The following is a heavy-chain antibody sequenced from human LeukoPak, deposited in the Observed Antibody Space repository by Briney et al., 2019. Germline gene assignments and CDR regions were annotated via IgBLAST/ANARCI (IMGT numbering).Heavy chain of an antibody. CDR2: INHSGST. D-gene: IGHD5-12*01. J-gene: IGHJ4*02. Sequence: SETLSLTCTVYGGSFSGYYWSWIRQPPGKGLEWIGEINHSGSTNYNPSLKSRVTISVDTSKNQFSLKLSSVTAADTAVYYCARDGVATIFDYWGQGTLVTVSS. CDR3: ARDGVATIFDY. V-gene: IGHV4-34*01. CDR1: GGSFSGYY.